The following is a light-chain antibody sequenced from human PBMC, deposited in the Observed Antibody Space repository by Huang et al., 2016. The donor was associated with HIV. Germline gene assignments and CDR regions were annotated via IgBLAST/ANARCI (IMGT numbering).Light chain of an antibody. V-gene: IGKV3-11*01. Sequence: EIVLTQSPATLSLSPGERASQSVSSYLAWYQQKPGQAPRLLIYDASSRATGIPARFSGSGSGTDFTLTISSLEPEDFAVYYCQQRSNWPRTFGQGTKVEIK. CDR3: QQRSNWPRT. CDR1: QSVSSY. CDR2: DAS. J-gene: IGKJ1*01.